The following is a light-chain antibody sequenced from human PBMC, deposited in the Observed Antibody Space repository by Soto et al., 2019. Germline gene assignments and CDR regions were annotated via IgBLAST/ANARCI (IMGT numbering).Light chain of an antibody. J-gene: IGKJ3*01. CDR3: QQYGDSVFT. V-gene: IGKV3-20*01. Sequence: EIVLTQSPGTLSLSPGERATLSCRASQSFRSSNLTWYHQKPGQAPRLLIFGASSRATGTPDRISGSGSGTDYTLTINRLEPEDFGVYYCQQYGDSVFTFGPGTTVEIK. CDR2: GAS. CDR1: QSFRSSN.